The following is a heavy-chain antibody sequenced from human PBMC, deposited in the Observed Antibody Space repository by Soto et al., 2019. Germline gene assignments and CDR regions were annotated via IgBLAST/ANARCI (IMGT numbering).Heavy chain of an antibody. CDR1: GFALSTRGVA. J-gene: IGHJ3*02. CDR2: IFWDDDK. Sequence: QITLKESGPSLVKPTQTLTLTCSCSGFALSTRGVAVGWIRQPPGKALEWLALIFWDDDKRSSPSLNSRRTLTEDPSKHLLVLTITNMDSVDTATYYCAHSFYYDCSGCGNYDSHIWGQGTLVTASS. CDR3: AHSFYYDCSGCGNYDSHI. V-gene: IGHV2-5*02. D-gene: IGHD3-22*01.